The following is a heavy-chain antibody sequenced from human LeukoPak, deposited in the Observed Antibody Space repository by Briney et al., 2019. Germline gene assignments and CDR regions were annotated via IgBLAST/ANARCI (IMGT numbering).Heavy chain of an antibody. CDR2: IYYSGST. CDR3: AREYSSGWYRTGYYGMDV. CDR1: GGAITNYY. V-gene: IGHV4-59*12. D-gene: IGHD6-19*01. Sequence: SETLSLTCGVSGGAITNYYWSWIRQPPGKGLEWSGCIYYSGSTNYNPSLKSRVTISVDTSKNQFSLKLSSVTAADTAVYYCAREYSSGWYRTGYYGMDVWGQGTMVIVSS. J-gene: IGHJ6*02.